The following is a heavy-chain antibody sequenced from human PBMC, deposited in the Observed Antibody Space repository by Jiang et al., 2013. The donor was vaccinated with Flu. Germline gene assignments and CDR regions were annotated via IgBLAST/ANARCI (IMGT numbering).Heavy chain of an antibody. CDR3: AREGRYCSGGNCYTRFDP. D-gene: IGHD2-15*01. Sequence: TLSLTCTVSGGSSSSYYWSWIRQPPGKGLEWIGNIYYSGSTNYNPSLKSRVTISVDTSKNQIFLKLSSVTAADTAVYYCAREGRYCSGGNCYTRFDPWGQGTLVTVSS. J-gene: IGHJ5*02. CDR2: IYYSGST. V-gene: IGHV4-59*01. CDR1: GGSSSSYY.